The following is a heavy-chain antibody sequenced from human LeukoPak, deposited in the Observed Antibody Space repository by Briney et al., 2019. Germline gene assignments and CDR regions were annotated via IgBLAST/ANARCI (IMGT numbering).Heavy chain of an antibody. CDR2: INPNSGGT. Sequence: ASVKVSCKASGYTFTAYYMHWVRQAPGQGLEWMGWINPNSGGTNYAQRFQGRVTMTRDTSISTAYMELSSLRSDDTAVYYCARVRGEIWFDPWDQGTLVTVSS. V-gene: IGHV1-2*02. CDR3: ARVRGEIWFDP. CDR1: GYTFTAYY. D-gene: IGHD3-10*01. J-gene: IGHJ5*02.